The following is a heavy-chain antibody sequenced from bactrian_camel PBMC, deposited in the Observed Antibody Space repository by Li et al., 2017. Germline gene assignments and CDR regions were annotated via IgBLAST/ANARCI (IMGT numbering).Heavy chain of an antibody. Sequence: LVESGGESVQAGGSLRLSCVASGYTWSNACMAWFRQAPGKEREAVAANSTGGAGSTYYADSLKGRFTIAQDDAKNTLYLQMNSLKPEDTAMYYCAADEWGPTCYGLNSKYKGQGTQVTVS. CDR1: GYTWSNAC. CDR2: NSTGGAGST. J-gene: IGHJ4*01. D-gene: IGHD3*01. V-gene: IGHV3S1*01.